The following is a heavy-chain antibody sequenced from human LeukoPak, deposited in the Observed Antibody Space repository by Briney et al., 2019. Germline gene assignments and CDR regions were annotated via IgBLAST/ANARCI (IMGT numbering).Heavy chain of an antibody. CDR1: GGSISSYY. D-gene: IGHD1-26*01. CDR3: ARGGSYFARGGSYLDS. V-gene: IGHV4-59*01. Sequence: PSETLSLTCTVSGGSISSYYWSWIRQPPGKGLEWLGYIYYSGTTNYNPSLKSRVTISIDTSTNQVSLNLSSVTAADTAVYYCARGGSYFARGGSYLDSWGQGTLVTVSS. CDR2: IYYSGTT. J-gene: IGHJ4*02.